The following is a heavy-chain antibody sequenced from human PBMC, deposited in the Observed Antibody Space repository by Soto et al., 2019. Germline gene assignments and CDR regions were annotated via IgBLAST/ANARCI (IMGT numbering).Heavy chain of an antibody. D-gene: IGHD3-16*01. J-gene: IGHJ5*02. CDR3: ARRERYYGSPGWFDP. V-gene: IGHV4-39*01. CDR2: VYHNENT. CDR1: GGSINDFAYY. Sequence: SETLSLTCTVSGGSINDFAYYWGWIRQAPGKGLEWIGTVYHNENTYDNPSLKSRITISADTAKNQFSLNLRSVTAADTAIYFCARRERYYGSPGWFDPWGQGTLVTVSS.